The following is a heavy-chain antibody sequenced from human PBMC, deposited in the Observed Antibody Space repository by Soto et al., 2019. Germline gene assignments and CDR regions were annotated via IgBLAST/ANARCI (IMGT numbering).Heavy chain of an antibody. CDR1: GYTFTSYA. V-gene: IGHV1-3*01. CDR3: ARSIVVVTALDY. D-gene: IGHD2-21*02. CDR2: INAGNGNT. Sequence: GASVKVSCKASGYTFTSYAMHWVRQAPRQRLEWMGWINAGNGNTKYSQKFQGRVTITRDTSASTAYMELSSLRSEDTAVYYCARSIVVVTALDYWGQGTPVTVSS. J-gene: IGHJ4*02.